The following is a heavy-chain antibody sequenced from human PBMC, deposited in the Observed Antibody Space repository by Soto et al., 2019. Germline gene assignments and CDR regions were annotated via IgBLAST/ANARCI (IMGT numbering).Heavy chain of an antibody. CDR1: GFTVSGDY. Sequence: PGGSLRLSCAASGFTVSGDYVSWVRQAPGKGLECVSVIHFGGNTYYADSVKGRFTVSRDNPKNTLYLQMNSLRVEDTAIYFCTKVSPQWLVHDYWGQGTLVTVSS. D-gene: IGHD6-19*01. CDR2: IHFGGNT. CDR3: TKVSPQWLVHDY. J-gene: IGHJ4*02. V-gene: IGHV3-53*01.